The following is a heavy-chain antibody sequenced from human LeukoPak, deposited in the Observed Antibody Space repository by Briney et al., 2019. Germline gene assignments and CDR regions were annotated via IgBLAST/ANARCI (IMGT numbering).Heavy chain of an antibody. J-gene: IGHJ4*02. V-gene: IGHV3-7*01. CDR3: ARGRIYFDS. CDR1: GFTFNKYW. CDR2: IKEDGNEK. Sequence: PGGSLSLSCSSSGFTFNKYWMTWVRQAPGKGLEWVANIKEDGNEKYFVDSVRGRFTISRDDVKNSLYLQMDSLRVDDTAVYCARGRIYFDSWGQGTLVTVS.